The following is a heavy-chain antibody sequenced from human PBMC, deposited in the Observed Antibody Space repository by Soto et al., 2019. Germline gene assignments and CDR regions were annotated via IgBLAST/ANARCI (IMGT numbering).Heavy chain of an antibody. V-gene: IGHV3-23*01. D-gene: IGHD4-4*01. Sequence: PGGSLRLSCAASGFTFSTYGMTWMTWVRQAPGKGLEWVSSISGSGIGTYYADSVKGRFTISRDIFKSTLYLQMNSLRVEDTAVYYCAKVSGSNWDFYYMDAWGKGTTVTVSS. CDR3: AKVSGSNWDFYYMDA. J-gene: IGHJ6*03. CDR1: GFTFSTYG. CDR2: ISGSGIGT.